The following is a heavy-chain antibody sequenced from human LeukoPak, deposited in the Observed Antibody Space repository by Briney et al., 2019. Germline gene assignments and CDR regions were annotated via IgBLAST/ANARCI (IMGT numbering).Heavy chain of an antibody. D-gene: IGHD5-24*01. V-gene: IGHV4-59*01. CDR3: ARVEWLHTQETHFDY. Sequence: PSETLSLTCTVPGGSISSYYWSWIRQPPGKGLEWIGYIYYSGSTNYNPSLKSRVTISVDTSKNQFSLKLSSVTAADTAVYYCARVEWLHTQETHFDYWGQGTLVTVSS. CDR1: GGSISSYY. CDR2: IYYSGST. J-gene: IGHJ4*02.